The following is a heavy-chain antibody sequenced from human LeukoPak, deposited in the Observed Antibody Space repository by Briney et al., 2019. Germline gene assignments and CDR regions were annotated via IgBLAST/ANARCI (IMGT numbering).Heavy chain of an antibody. Sequence: ASVKVSCKASGYTFTSYYMHWVRQAPGQGLEWMGIINPSGGSTSYAQKFQGRVTMTRDMSTSTVYMELSSLRSEDTAVYYCARSRALKSGGWYLGYWGQGTLVTVSS. CDR3: ARSRALKSGGWYLGY. D-gene: IGHD6-19*01. J-gene: IGHJ4*02. CDR1: GYTFTSYY. CDR2: INPSGGST. V-gene: IGHV1-46*01.